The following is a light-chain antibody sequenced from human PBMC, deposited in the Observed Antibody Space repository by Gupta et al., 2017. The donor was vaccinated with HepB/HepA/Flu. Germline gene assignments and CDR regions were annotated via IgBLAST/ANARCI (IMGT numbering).Light chain of an antibody. J-gene: IGLJ3*02. CDR1: ALTNEY. CDR2: KDD. CDR3: QSADNNGSSCV. Sequence: SYEFTQSPSVSVFPGQTARITCSGSALTNEYTYWYQQKPGQAPILVMYKDDERPSGIPERISGSSSGTTVTFIIRAVQAEDEADDYCQSADNNGSSCVFGGGTKFTVL. V-gene: IGLV3-25*03.